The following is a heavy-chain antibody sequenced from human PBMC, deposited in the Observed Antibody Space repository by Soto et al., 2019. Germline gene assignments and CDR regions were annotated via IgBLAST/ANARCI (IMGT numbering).Heavy chain of an antibody. J-gene: IGHJ5*02. Sequence: SLSVPCSVSGGSISRRAYYWSWIRQLPGKVLEYIGYIYYSGSTYYNPSLRSRVTISVDTSQNQFSLRLSSVTAADTAVYYCAGLRIGVAATPKWFDTWGQGTLVTVSS. CDR3: AGLRIGVAATPKWFDT. V-gene: IGHV4-31*03. D-gene: IGHD6-19*01. CDR1: GGSISRRAYY. CDR2: IYYSGST.